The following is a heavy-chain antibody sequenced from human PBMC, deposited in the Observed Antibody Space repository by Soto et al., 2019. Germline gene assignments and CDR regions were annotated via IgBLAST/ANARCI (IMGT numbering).Heavy chain of an antibody. D-gene: IGHD3-10*01. J-gene: IGHJ4*02. Sequence: SVKVSCKASGGTFSSYAISWVRQAPGQGLEWMGGIIPIFGTANYAQKFQGRVTITADESTSTAYMELSSLRSEDTAVYYCARVITMVRGVPFDYWGQGTLVTVS. CDR1: GGTFSSYA. CDR2: IIPIFGTA. CDR3: ARVITMVRGVPFDY. V-gene: IGHV1-69*13.